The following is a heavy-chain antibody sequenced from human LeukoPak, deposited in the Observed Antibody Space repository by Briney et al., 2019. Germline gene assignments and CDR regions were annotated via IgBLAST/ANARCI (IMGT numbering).Heavy chain of an antibody. Sequence: GGSLRLSCAASKFTFSNYWMGWVRQAPGKGLEWVANIKPDGSGKYYVDSVKGRFPISRDNAKNSLYLQMNSLRAEDTAVYYCARENYFDYWGQGTLVTVSS. CDR1: KFTFSNYW. CDR2: IKPDGSGK. CDR3: ARENYFDY. V-gene: IGHV3-7*01. J-gene: IGHJ4*02.